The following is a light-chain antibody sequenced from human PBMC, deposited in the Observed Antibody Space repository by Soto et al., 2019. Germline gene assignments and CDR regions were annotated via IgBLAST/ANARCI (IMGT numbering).Light chain of an antibody. J-gene: IGLJ1*01. V-gene: IGLV1-44*01. CDR3: AAWDDSLNGHV. CDR1: SSNIGTSS. Sequence: QSVLTQPHSASGTPGQRVTISCSGSSSNIGTSSVHWFQQLPGTAPKLLISTTNQRPSGVPERFSGSKSGTSASLAISGLQSEDEADYYCAAWDDSLNGHVFGTGTKDTDL. CDR2: TTN.